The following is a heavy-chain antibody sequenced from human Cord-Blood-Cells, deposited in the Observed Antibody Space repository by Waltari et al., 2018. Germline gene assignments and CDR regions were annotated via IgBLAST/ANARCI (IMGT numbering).Heavy chain of an antibody. Sequence: EVQLVESGGGLVQPGRSLRLSCAASGFTFDDYAMHWVRQAPGKGREWVSGISWNSGSIGYADSVKGRFTIARDNAKNSLYLQMNSLRAEDTALYYCAKEDYWGQGTLVTVAS. CDR1: GFTFDDYA. CDR3: AKEDY. V-gene: IGHV3-9*01. J-gene: IGHJ4*02. CDR2: ISWNSGSI.